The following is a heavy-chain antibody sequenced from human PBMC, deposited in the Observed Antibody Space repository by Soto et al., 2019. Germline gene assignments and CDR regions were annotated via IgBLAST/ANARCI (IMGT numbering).Heavy chain of an antibody. D-gene: IGHD3-3*01. Sequence: VASVKVSCKASGYTFTGYYMHWVRQAPGQGLEWMGWINPNSGGTNYAQKFQGWVTMTRDTSISTAYMELSRLRSDDTAVYYCARDHQPSGYYFGDYYYYYGMDVWGQGTTVTVSS. J-gene: IGHJ6*02. CDR2: INPNSGGT. CDR1: GYTFTGYY. V-gene: IGHV1-2*04. CDR3: ARDHQPSGYYFGDYYYYYGMDV.